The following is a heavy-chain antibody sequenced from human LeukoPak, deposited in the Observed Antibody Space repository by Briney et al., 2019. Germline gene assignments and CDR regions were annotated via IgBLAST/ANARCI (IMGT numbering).Heavy chain of an antibody. CDR2: IKEDGSER. V-gene: IGHV3-7*03. CDR3: ASAAYSGYDWDY. Sequence: PGGSLRLSCEGSAFIFSGHWMNWVRQTPGKGLEWVASIKEDGSERQYVDSVKGRFSISRDNTKGSLFLQLNSLRAEDTAVYYCASAAYSGYDWDYWGQGTLVTVSS. D-gene: IGHD5-12*01. J-gene: IGHJ4*02. CDR1: AFIFSGHW.